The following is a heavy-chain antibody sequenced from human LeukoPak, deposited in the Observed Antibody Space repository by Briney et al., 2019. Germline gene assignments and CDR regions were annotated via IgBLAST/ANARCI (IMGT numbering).Heavy chain of an antibody. CDR1: GFTFSSYW. Sequence: GGSLRLSCAASGFTFSSYWMSWVRQAPGKGLEGVANIKQDGSEKYYVDSVQGRFTISRDNAKNSLYLQMNSLRAEDTAVYYCARMGEYSSSSYFDYWGQGTLVTVSS. CDR2: IKQDGSEK. J-gene: IGHJ4*02. V-gene: IGHV3-7*01. D-gene: IGHD6-6*01. CDR3: ARMGEYSSSSYFDY.